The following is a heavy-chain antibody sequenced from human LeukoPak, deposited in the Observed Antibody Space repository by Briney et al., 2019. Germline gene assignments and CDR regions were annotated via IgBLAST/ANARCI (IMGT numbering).Heavy chain of an antibody. CDR1: GFTFSSYW. J-gene: IGHJ4*02. CDR2: ISSSSSYI. V-gene: IGHV3-21*01. Sequence: GGSLRLSCAASGFTFSSYWMSWIRQAPGKGLEWVSFISSSSSYIYYADSVKGRITISRDNAKNSLYLQMNSLRAEDTAMYYCARSEYYFDYWGQGTLVTVSS. CDR3: ARSEYYFDY.